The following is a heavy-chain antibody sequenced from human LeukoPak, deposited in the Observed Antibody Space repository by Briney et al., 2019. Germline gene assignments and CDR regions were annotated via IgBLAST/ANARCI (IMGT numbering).Heavy chain of an antibody. Sequence: SETLSLTCAVYGGSFSSYYWSWIRQPPGKGLEWIGEINHSGSTNYNPSLKSRVTISVDTSKNQFSLKLSSVTAADTAVYYCARGHLNCSGGSCYDYYYYYMDVWGKGTTVTVSS. D-gene: IGHD2-15*01. CDR1: GGSFSSYY. V-gene: IGHV4-34*01. CDR3: ARGHLNCSGGSCYDYYYYYMDV. J-gene: IGHJ6*03. CDR2: INHSGST.